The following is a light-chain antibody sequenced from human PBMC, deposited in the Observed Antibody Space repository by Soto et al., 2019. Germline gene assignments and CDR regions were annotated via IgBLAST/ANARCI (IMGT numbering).Light chain of an antibody. CDR1: QTVSTN. Sequence: EIVMTQSPATLSVSPGERATLSCRASQTVSTNLAWYQQTPGQAPRLLIFGASSRATGIPDRFSGSGSGTDFTLTISRLEPEDFAVFYCQHYDSLPITFGQGTRLEIK. CDR2: GAS. V-gene: IGKV3-20*01. J-gene: IGKJ5*01. CDR3: QHYDSLPIT.